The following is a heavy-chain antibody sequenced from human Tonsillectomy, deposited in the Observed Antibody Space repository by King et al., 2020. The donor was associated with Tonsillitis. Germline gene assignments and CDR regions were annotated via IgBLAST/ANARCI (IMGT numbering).Heavy chain of an antibody. D-gene: IGHD6-19*01. CDR2: ISYDGSDK. Sequence: VQLVESGGGVVQPGRSLRLSCAASGFTFSRYGMHWVRQAPGKGLEWVAVISYDGSDKYYADSVKGRFTISRDNSKNTLYLQMNSLRAEDTAVYYSVRNQIAVAAGYFDYWGQGTLVTVSS. V-gene: IGHV3-30*03. CDR1: GFTFSRYG. CDR3: VRNQIAVAAGYFDY. J-gene: IGHJ4*02.